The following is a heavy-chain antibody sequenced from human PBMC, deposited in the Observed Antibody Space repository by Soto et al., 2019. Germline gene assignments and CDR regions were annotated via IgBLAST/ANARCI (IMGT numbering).Heavy chain of an antibody. Sequence: GEYLNISCTGSGSSFTSYWIGSVRQMPLQVLEWMGIIYPGDSDTRYSPSFQGHVTISADKSISTAYLQWSSLKASDTAMYYCARHEGYCSSTSCYTLGWFDPWGQGTLVTISS. D-gene: IGHD2-2*02. CDR1: GSSFTSYW. J-gene: IGHJ5*02. CDR3: ARHEGYCSSTSCYTLGWFDP. V-gene: IGHV5-51*01. CDR2: IYPGDSDT.